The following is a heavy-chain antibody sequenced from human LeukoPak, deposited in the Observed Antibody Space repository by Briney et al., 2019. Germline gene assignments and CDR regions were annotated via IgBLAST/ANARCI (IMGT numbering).Heavy chain of an antibody. V-gene: IGHV4-34*01. CDR2: INHSGST. Sequence: SETLSLTCAVYGGSFSGYYWSWIRQPPGKGLEWIGEINHSGSTNYNPSLKSRVPISVDTSKNQFSLKLSSVTAADTAVYYCAADKMATSYWGQGTLVTVSS. CDR1: GGSFSGYY. D-gene: IGHD5-24*01. J-gene: IGHJ4*02. CDR3: AADKMATSY.